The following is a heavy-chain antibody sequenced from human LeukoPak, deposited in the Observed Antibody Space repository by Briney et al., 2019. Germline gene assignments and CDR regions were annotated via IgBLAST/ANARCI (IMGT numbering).Heavy chain of an antibody. CDR3: ASEDDYGDPRYFDY. CDR2: IYYSGST. Sequence: SETLSLTCTVSGVSITSSTYYWGWIRQPPGKGLEWIGSIYYSGSTYYNPSLKSRVTISVDTSKNQFSLKLSSVTAADTAVYYCASEDDYGDPRYFDYWGQGTLVTVSS. V-gene: IGHV4-39*07. D-gene: IGHD4-17*01. CDR1: GVSITSSTYY. J-gene: IGHJ4*02.